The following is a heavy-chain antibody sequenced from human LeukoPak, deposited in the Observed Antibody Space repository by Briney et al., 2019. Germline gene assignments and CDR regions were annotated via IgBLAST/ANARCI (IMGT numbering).Heavy chain of an antibody. Sequence: GGSLRLSCAASGFTFSGYSMNWVRQAPGKGLEWVSYISSSSDTVYYADSVKGRFTISRDNAKNSLYLQMNSLRDGDTAVYYCARDYLYALDYWGQGTLVTVSS. D-gene: IGHD2-8*01. CDR2: ISSSSDTV. V-gene: IGHV3-48*02. CDR1: GFTFSGYS. CDR3: ARDYLYALDY. J-gene: IGHJ4*02.